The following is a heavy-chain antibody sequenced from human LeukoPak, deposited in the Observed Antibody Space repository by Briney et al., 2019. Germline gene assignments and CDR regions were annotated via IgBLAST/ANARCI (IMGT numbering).Heavy chain of an antibody. CDR2: IYYSGNT. V-gene: IGHV4-39*01. J-gene: IGHJ4*02. D-gene: IGHD6-19*01. Sequence: SETLSLTCTVSGDSISSSNYYWGWIRQPPGKGLEWIGTIYYSGNTYYNPSLQSRVTISVDTSKNQFSLKLSSMTAADTAVYFCATTLAVAGALNYFDYWGQGTLVTVSS. CDR1: GDSISSSNYY. CDR3: ATTLAVAGALNYFDY.